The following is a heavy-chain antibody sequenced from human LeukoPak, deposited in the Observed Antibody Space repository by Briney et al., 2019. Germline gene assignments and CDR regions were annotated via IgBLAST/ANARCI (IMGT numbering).Heavy chain of an antibody. D-gene: IGHD2-2*01. J-gene: IGHJ4*02. CDR3: ARDGNQEYCSSTSCSGYFDY. CDR1: GGSISSSSYY. CDR2: IYYSGST. Sequence: SETLSLTCTVSGGSISSSSYYWGWIRQPPGKGLEWIGSIYYSGSTYYNPSLKSRVTISVDTSKNQFSLKLSSVTAADTAVYYCARDGNQEYCSSTSCSGYFDYWGQGTLVTVSS. V-gene: IGHV4-39*07.